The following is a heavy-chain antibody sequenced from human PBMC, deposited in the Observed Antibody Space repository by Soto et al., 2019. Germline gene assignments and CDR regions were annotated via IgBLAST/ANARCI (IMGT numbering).Heavy chain of an antibody. V-gene: IGHV1-18*01. D-gene: IGHD3-9*01. CDR1: GYTFTRYG. J-gene: IGHJ4*02. Sequence: QVQLVQSGAEVKKPGASVKVSCKASGYTFTRYGISWVRQAPGQGLECMGWISAYNGNTNYAQKLQGRVTMTTDTSTRTAYMELRSLRSDDTAVYYCARSYDILTGYYMVDYWGQGTLVTVSS. CDR3: ARSYDILTGYYMVDY. CDR2: ISAYNGNT.